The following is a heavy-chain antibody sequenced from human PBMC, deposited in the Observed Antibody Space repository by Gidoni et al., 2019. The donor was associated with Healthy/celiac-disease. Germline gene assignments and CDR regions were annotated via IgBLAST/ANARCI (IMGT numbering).Heavy chain of an antibody. V-gene: IGHV1-2*02. D-gene: IGHD2-2*01. J-gene: IGHJ3*02. CDR3: AREYCSSTSCYDRAFYI. CDR1: GYTFTGYY. Sequence: QVQLVQSGAEVKKPGASVKVSCKASGYTFTGYYMHWVRQAPGQGLEWMGWINPNSVVTTYAQKLPVRVTMTRDTSSSTAYMELSRLRSDDTAVYYCAREYCSSTSCYDRAFYIWGQGTMVTVSS. CDR2: INPNSVVT.